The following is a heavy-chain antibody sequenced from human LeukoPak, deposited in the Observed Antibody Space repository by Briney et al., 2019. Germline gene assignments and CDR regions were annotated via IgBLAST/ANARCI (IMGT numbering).Heavy chain of an antibody. CDR1: GFTFDDYA. V-gene: IGHV3-9*03. D-gene: IGHD3-10*01. J-gene: IGHJ3*02. CDR2: ISWNSGSI. CDR3: AQDIQPGDGPSPDAFDI. Sequence: GGSLRLPCAASGFTFDDYAMHWVRQAPGKGLEWVSGISWNSGSIGYADSVKGRFTISRDNAKNSLYLQMNSLRAEDMALYYCAQDIQPGDGPSPDAFDIWGQGAMVTVSS.